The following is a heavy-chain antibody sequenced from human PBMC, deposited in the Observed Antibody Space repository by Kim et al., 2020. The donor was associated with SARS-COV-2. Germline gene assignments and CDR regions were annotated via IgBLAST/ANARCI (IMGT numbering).Heavy chain of an antibody. D-gene: IGHD5-12*01. CDR1: GGSISSYY. CDR3: ARDRRGLAIDY. CDR2: IYYSGST. V-gene: IGHV4-59*01. Sequence: SETLSLTCTVSGGSISSYYWSWIRQPPGKGLEWIGYIYYSGSTNYNPSLKSRVTISVDTSKNQFSLKLSSVTAADTAVYYCARDRRGLAIDYWGQGTLVT. J-gene: IGHJ4*02.